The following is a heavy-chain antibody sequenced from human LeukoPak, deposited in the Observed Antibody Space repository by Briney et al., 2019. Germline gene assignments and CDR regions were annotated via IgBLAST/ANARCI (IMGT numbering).Heavy chain of an antibody. V-gene: IGHV3-23*01. CDR1: GFTFSIYA. Sequence: GGSLRLSCAASGFTFSIYAMSWVRQAPGKGLEWVSAISGSGGSTYYADSVKGRFTISRDNSKNTLYLQMNSLRAEDTAVYYCAKESRYYDSSGYIVYWGQGTLVTVSS. D-gene: IGHD3-22*01. CDR3: AKESRYYDSSGYIVY. J-gene: IGHJ4*02. CDR2: ISGSGGST.